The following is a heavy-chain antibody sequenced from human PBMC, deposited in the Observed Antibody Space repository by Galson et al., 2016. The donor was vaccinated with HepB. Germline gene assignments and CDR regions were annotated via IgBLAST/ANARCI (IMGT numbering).Heavy chain of an antibody. Sequence: SVKVSCKASGGTFSSYAFSWVRQAPGQGLEWMGGITPIFGAAIYAQKFQGRVTVTADKSTSTVYMELSSLRSEDTAVYYCARELGPLGFDPWGQGTPVTVSS. CDR3: ARELGPLGFDP. CDR2: ITPIFGAA. CDR1: GGTFSSYA. J-gene: IGHJ5*02. V-gene: IGHV1-69*06. D-gene: IGHD3-3*02.